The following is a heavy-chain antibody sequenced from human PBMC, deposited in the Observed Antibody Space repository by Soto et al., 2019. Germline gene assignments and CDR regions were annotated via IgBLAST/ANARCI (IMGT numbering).Heavy chain of an antibody. CDR1: GGSISSGDYY. CDR3: AREDTAKVGSFDY. D-gene: IGHD5-18*01. V-gene: IGHV4-30-4*01. Sequence: SETLSLTCPVSGGSISSGDYYWSWIRQPPGKGMEGIGYIYSSGSTYYNPSLKSRVTISVDTSKNQFSLKLSSVTAADTAVYYCAREDTAKVGSFDYWGQGTLVTVSS. CDR2: IYSSGST. J-gene: IGHJ4*02.